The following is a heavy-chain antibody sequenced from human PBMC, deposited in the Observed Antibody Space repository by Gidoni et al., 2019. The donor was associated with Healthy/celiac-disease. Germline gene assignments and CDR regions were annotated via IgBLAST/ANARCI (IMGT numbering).Heavy chain of an antibody. CDR2: INPNSGGT. Sequence: QVQLVQSGAEVKKPGASVKVSCTASGYTFTGYYMHWVRQAPVQGLEWMGWINPNSGGTNYEQKFQGRVTMTRDTSISTAYMELSRLRSDDTAVYYCASATVTTHHDLSYSLSPTPFSGMDVWGQGTTVTVSS. V-gene: IGHV1-2*02. CDR3: ASATVTTHHDLSYSLSPTPFSGMDV. CDR1: GYTFTGYY. J-gene: IGHJ6*02. D-gene: IGHD4-17*01.